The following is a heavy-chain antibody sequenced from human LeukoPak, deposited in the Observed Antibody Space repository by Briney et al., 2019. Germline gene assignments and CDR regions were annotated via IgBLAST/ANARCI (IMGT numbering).Heavy chain of an antibody. CDR1: GGSISSGGYY. D-gene: IGHD1-14*01. Sequence: SETLSLTCTVSGGSISSGGYYWSWIRQHPGKSLEWIGYIYYSGSTYYNPSLKSRVTISVDTSKNQFSLKLSSVTAADTAVYYCARDQRIINPVSNAFDIWGQGTMVTVSS. V-gene: IGHV4-31*03. CDR3: ARDQRIINPVSNAFDI. CDR2: IYYSGST. J-gene: IGHJ3*02.